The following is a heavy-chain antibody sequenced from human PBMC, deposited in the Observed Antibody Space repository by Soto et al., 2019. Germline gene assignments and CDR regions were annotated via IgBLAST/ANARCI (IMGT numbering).Heavy chain of an antibody. CDR3: ARVQLLPKPAADF. V-gene: IGHV1-18*04. CDR2: ISARNGDT. Sequence: QVHLVQSGAELRKPGASVKVSCKASGYTFTTYGIIWVRQAPGQHLEWLGWISARNGDTKYPQCFQGRVTLPTDTSTSTAYMELMTLRSDDTAVYFCARVQLLPKPAADFWGQGTLVTVAS. J-gene: IGHJ4*02. D-gene: IGHD3-10*01. CDR1: GYTFTTYG.